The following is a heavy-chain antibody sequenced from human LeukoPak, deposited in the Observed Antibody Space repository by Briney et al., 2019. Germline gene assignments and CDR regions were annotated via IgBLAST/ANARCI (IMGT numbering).Heavy chain of an antibody. V-gene: IGHV1-46*01. D-gene: IGHD5-24*01. Sequence: ASVKVSCKGSGYTFTNSYIHWGRQAPGQVLEWMGLINPDGGNTNYAQNFQGRVTLTRDTSTSTVYMELSSLRSEDTAIYYCARIRDGYNDAYDIWGQGTVVTVPS. J-gene: IGHJ3*02. CDR1: GYTFTNSY. CDR3: ARIRDGYNDAYDI. CDR2: INPDGGNT.